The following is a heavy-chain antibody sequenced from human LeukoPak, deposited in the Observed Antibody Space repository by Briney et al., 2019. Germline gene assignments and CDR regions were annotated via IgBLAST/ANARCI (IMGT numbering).Heavy chain of an antibody. V-gene: IGHV2-5*02. CDR1: GFSLTTSGVG. D-gene: IGHD2-15*01. J-gene: IGHJ4*02. Sequence: SGPTLVKPTQTLTLTCTFSGFSLTTSGVGVGWIRQPPGKALEWLALIYWDDDKRYSPSLKSRLTITKDTSKNQVVLTMTNMDPVDTATYYCAHRGPYCSGGSCYQVWGQGTLVTVSS. CDR2: IYWDDDK. CDR3: AHRGPYCSGGSCYQV.